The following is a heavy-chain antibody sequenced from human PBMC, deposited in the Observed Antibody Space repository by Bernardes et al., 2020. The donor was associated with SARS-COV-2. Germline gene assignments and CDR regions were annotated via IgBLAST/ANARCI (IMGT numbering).Heavy chain of an antibody. D-gene: IGHD2-21*01. V-gene: IGHV3-64D*08. J-gene: IGHJ4*02. Sequence: GGSLRLSCSASGFIFSNYAMHWFRQAPGKGLEYVSVISSDGGTTYYADSVKARFTISRDNSKNTMYLQMSSLRAEDTGVYYCVGDWGGGGRWGQGTMVTVSS. CDR1: GFIFSNYA. CDR3: VGDWGGGGR. CDR2: ISSDGGTT.